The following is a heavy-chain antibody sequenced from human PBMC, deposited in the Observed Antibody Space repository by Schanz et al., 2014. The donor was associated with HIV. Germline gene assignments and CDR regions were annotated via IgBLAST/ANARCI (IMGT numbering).Heavy chain of an antibody. CDR3: ARESNGPFDL. V-gene: IGHV3-74*01. J-gene: IGHJ2*01. CDR1: GFTFSNDW. Sequence: EVQLVESGGGLVQPGGSLRLSCAASGFTFSNDWMHWVRQAPGKGLVWVSRINALGTTTAYADSVKGRFAISRDNAKRTLYLQMNSLRAEESAVFYCARESNGPFDLWGRGTLVTVSS. CDR2: INALGTTT.